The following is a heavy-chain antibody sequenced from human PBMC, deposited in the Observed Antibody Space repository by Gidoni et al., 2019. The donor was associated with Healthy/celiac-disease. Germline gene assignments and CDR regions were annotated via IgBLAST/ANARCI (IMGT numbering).Heavy chain of an antibody. D-gene: IGHD2-2*01. J-gene: IGHJ5*02. CDR3: ARGRPCSSTSCYVRGFDNWFDP. Sequence: GLEWIGEINHSGSTNYNPSLKSRVTISVDTSKNQFSLKLSSVTAADTAVYYCARGRPCSSTSCYVRGFDNWFDPWGQGTLVTVSS. CDR2: INHSGST. V-gene: IGHV4-34*01.